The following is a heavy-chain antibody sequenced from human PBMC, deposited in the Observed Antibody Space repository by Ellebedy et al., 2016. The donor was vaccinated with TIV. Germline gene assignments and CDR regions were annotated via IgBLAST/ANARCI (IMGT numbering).Heavy chain of an antibody. CDR2: ISYDGSNK. Sequence: GESLKISCAASGFPFGSYVMNCVRQAPGKGLEWVALISYDGSNKYFADSVQCRFTISRDNSQNTLYLLMNSLRGDDTAIYYCARALNHVDTVSTAPLDCWGQGTLVTVSS. D-gene: IGHD5/OR15-5a*01. V-gene: IGHV3-30*04. CDR3: ARALNHVDTVSTAPLDC. J-gene: IGHJ4*02. CDR1: GFPFGSYV.